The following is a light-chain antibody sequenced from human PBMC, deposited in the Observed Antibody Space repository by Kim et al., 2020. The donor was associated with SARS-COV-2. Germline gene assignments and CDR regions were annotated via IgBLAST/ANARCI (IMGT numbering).Light chain of an antibody. CDR3: QAWDSSTVV. CDR2: QDT. V-gene: IGLV3-1*01. J-gene: IGLJ2*01. CDR1: KLGNKY. Sequence: SYELTQPPSVSVSPGQTASITCSGDKLGNKYVCWYQQKPGQSPVLVIYQDTKRPSGIPERFSGSNSGNTATLTISGTQSMDEADYYCQAWDSSTVVFGGGTQLTVL.